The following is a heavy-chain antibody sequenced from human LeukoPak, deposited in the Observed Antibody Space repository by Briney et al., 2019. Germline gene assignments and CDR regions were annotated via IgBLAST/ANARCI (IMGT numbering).Heavy chain of an antibody. D-gene: IGHD2-21*02. J-gene: IGHJ3*02. CDR1: GFTFSNYW. Sequence: GGSLRLSCAASGFTFSNYWMSYVRQAPGKGLEWVANIEQDGSEKNYVDFVKGRFTISRDNAKKSLYLQMDSLRAEDTAVYYCVRGGATADIWGQGTMVTVSS. V-gene: IGHV3-7*01. CDR2: IEQDGSEK. CDR3: VRGGATADI.